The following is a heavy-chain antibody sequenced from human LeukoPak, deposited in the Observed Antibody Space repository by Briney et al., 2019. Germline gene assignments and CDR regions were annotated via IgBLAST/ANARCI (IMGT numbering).Heavy chain of an antibody. CDR3: ARDHEYYYGSGSYYPGGCDY. CDR2: INPSGGST. V-gene: IGHV1-46*01. CDR1: GYTFTSYY. Sequence: GASVKVSYKASGYTFTSYYMHWVRQPPGQGLEWMGRINPSGGSTSYAQKFQGRVTMTRDTSTSTVYMELSSLRSEDTAVYYCARDHEYYYGSGSYYPGGCDYWGQGTLVTVSS. D-gene: IGHD3-10*01. J-gene: IGHJ4*02.